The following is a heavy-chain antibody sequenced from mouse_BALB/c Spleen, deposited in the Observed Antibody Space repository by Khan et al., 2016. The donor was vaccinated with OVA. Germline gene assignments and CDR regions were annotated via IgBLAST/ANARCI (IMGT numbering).Heavy chain of an antibody. CDR3: ARYSDRYWYFDV. CDR2: ISYSGST. CDR1: GDSITSGF. D-gene: IGHD2-14*01. V-gene: IGHV3-8*02. Sequence: EVQLQESGPSLVKPSQTLSLTCSVTGDSITSGFWNWIRKFPGNKLEYMGYISYSGSTYYNPSLKSRISITRDTSKNQYYLQLNSVTTEDTATYYCARYSDRYWYFDVWGAGTTVTVSS. J-gene: IGHJ1*01.